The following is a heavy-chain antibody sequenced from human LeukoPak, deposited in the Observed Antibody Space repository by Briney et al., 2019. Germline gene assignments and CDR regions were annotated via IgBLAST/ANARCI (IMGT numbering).Heavy chain of an antibody. V-gene: IGHV3-74*01. CDR1: GFTFSSYW. D-gene: IGHD4-17*01. CDR3: ARSGAYGDYGY. Sequence: PGGSLRLSCAASGFTFSSYWMHWVHQAPGKGLVWVSRINSDGSSTSYADSVKGRFAISRDNAKNTLYLQMNSLRAEDTAVYYCARSGAYGDYGYWGQGTLVTVSS. J-gene: IGHJ4*02. CDR2: INSDGSST.